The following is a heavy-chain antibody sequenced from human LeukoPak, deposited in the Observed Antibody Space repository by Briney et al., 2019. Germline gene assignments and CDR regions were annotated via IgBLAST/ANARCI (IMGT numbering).Heavy chain of an antibody. CDR2: IYTSGST. J-gene: IGHJ5*02. CDR1: GGSISSGSYY. D-gene: IGHD3-10*01. Sequence: SQTLSLTCTVSGGSISSGSYYWSWIRQPAGKGLEWIGRIYTSGSTNYNPSLKSRVTISVDTSKNQFSLKLSSVTAADTAVYYCARGKVTMVRGVRPLNNWFDPWGQGTLVTVSS. V-gene: IGHV4-61*02. CDR3: ARGKVTMVRGVRPLNNWFDP.